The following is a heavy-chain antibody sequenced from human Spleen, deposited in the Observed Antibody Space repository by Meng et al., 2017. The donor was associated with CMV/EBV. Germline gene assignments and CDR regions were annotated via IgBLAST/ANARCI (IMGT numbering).Heavy chain of an antibody. CDR3: AREPPYDFWSGYVGYFDY. D-gene: IGHD3-3*01. CDR1: GFTFNNYW. CDR2: INGDGRST. Sequence: GGSLRLSCVVSGFTFNNYWMHWVRQAPGKGLVWVSRINGDGRSTNYGDSVKGRFTISRDNAKNSLYLQMNSLRAEDTAVYYCAREPPYDFWSGYVGYFDYWGQGTLVTVSS. V-gene: IGHV3-74*01. J-gene: IGHJ4*02.